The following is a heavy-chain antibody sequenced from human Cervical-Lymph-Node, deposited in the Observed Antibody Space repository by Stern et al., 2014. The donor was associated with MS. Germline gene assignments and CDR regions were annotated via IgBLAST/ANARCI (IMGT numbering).Heavy chain of an antibody. V-gene: IGHV1-46*01. J-gene: IGHJ4*02. CDR1: GYTLTHYF. D-gene: IGHD2/OR15-2a*01. Sequence: QVQLLQPGAEVKKPGASVKVSCKASGYTLTHYFMHWVRQAPGQGLEWMGIVNPSGGDTTYAQRFQARVTMTWDTSTSTVYMELSSLTSEDTATYYCARAGEYTSYARHYFDYWGQGTLVTVSS. CDR2: VNPSGGDT. CDR3: ARAGEYTSYARHYFDY.